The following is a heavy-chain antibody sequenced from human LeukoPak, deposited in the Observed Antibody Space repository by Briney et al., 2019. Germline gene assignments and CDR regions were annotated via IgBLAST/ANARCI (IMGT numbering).Heavy chain of an antibody. D-gene: IGHD3-22*01. J-gene: IGHJ4*02. V-gene: IGHV4-4*07. CDR2: IYFSGST. CDR3: ARHFFDTTGYYDK. Sequence: SETLSLTCTVSGGTIDNYYWTWIRQPAGKGLEWIGRIYFSGSTNYNPSLKSRVTMSVDTSKNQVSLKLTFVTAADTAVYYCARHFFDTTGYYDKWGQGTLVTVSS. CDR1: GGTIDNYY.